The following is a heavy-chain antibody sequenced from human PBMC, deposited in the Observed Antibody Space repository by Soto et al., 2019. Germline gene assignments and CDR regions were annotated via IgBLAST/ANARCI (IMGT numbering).Heavy chain of an antibody. CDR3: ARGRQYQLLFSWFDP. CDR2: MNPNSGNT. Sequence: QVQLVQSGAEVKKPGASVKVSCKDSGYTFTSYDINWVRQATGQGLEWMGWMNPNSGNTGNEQKFQGRVTMTRNTSISTAYMELSSLRSEDTAVYYCARGRQYQLLFSWFDPWGQGTLVTVSS. CDR1: GYTFTSYD. V-gene: IGHV1-8*01. J-gene: IGHJ5*02. D-gene: IGHD2-2*01.